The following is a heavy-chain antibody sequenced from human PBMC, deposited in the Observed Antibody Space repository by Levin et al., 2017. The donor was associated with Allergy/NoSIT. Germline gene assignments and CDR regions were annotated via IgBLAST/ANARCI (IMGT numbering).Heavy chain of an antibody. CDR3: ARDFRGVVVFSGGHNNWFDP. CDR2: IIPIFGTA. J-gene: IGHJ5*02. D-gene: IGHD2-2*01. V-gene: IGHV1-69*13. Sequence: PVASVKVSCKASGGTFSSYAISWVRQAPGQGLEWMGGIIPIFGTANYAQKFQGRVTITADESTSTAYMELSSLRSEDTAVYYCARDFRGVVVFSGGHNNWFDPWGQGTLVTVSS. CDR1: GGTFSSYA.